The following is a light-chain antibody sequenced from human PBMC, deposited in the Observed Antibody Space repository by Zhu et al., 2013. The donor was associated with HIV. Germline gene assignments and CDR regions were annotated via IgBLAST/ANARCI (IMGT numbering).Light chain of an antibody. V-gene: IGKV1-27*01. J-gene: IGKJ4*01. CDR3: QKHDSVPTLT. CDR2: KAS. CDR1: QGISSA. Sequence: DIQMTQSPSTLSASVGDRVTITCRASQGISSALAWYQQKPGKTPKLLIYKASTLESGVPSRFSGSGSGTDFTLTISSLQPEDVATYYCQKHDSVPTLTFGGGTKVEIK.